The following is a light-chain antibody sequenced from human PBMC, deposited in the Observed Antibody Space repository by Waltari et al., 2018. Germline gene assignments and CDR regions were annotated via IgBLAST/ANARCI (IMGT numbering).Light chain of an antibody. CDR3: QHYYNIPRT. CDR1: QAIRDS. J-gene: IGKJ1*01. Sequence: DIQMTQSPSSLSAYVGDRVTITCRASQAIRDSLAWYQQKPGKAPKLLLYGASRLDSGVPFRFSGSGSGTDFTLTITSLQPEDFATYYCQHYYNIPRTFGQGTKVEVK. V-gene: IGKV1-NL1*01. CDR2: GAS.